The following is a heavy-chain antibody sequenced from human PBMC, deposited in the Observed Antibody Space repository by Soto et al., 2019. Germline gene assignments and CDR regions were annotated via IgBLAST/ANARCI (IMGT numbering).Heavy chain of an antibody. CDR2: INPNSGGT. CDR3: ARVSARYYYYGMDV. V-gene: IGHV1-2*04. J-gene: IGHJ6*04. CDR1: GYTFTGYY. D-gene: IGHD6-6*01. Sequence: ASVKVSCKASGYTFTGYYMHWVRQAPGQGLEWMGWINPNSGGTNYAQKFQGWVTMTRDTSISTAYMELSRLRSDDTAVYYCARVSARYYYYGMDVWGKGTTVTVSS.